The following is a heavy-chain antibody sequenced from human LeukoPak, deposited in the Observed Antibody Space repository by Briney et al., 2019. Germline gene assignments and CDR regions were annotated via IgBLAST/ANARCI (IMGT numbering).Heavy chain of an antibody. CDR3: AGNYGPYYFDY. J-gene: IGHJ4*02. CDR2: IWYDGSNK. D-gene: IGHD3-10*01. V-gene: IGHV3-33*01. Sequence: GGSLRLSCAASGFTFSNYGMHWVRQAPGKGLEWVAVIWYDGSNKYYADSVKGRFTISRDNSKNTLYLQMDSLRAEDTAVYYCAGNYGPYYFDYWGQGTLVTVSS. CDR1: GFTFSNYG.